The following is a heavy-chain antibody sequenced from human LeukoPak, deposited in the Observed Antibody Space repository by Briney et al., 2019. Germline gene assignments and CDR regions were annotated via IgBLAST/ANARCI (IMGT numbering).Heavy chain of an antibody. V-gene: IGHV1-18*01. Sequence: ASVKVSCKASGYTFTRNGISWVRQAPGQGLEWMGWISAYSGDTKYAQKLQGRFTMTTDTSTSTAYMELTSLTSDDTAMYFCARFLVGVNALDQWGQGTLVTVSS. CDR1: GYTFTRNG. CDR3: ARFLVGVNALDQ. J-gene: IGHJ4*02. D-gene: IGHD1-26*01. CDR2: ISAYSGDT.